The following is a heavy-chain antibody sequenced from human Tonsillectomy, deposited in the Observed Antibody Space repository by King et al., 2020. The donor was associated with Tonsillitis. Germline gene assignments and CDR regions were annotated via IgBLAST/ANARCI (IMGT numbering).Heavy chain of an antibody. CDR2: VNWIGGST. D-gene: IGHD4-23*01. CDR3: ARNRLRWDNYYYGMDV. Sequence: VQLVESGGGVVRPGGSLRLSCTASGFTFDDYGMIWVRQLPGKGLEWVSGVNWIGGSTGYADSVKGRFTISRDNAKNSLYLQLNSLRAEDTALYHCARNRLRWDNYYYGMDVWGQGTTVTVSS. V-gene: IGHV3-20*01. CDR1: GFTFDDYG. J-gene: IGHJ6*02.